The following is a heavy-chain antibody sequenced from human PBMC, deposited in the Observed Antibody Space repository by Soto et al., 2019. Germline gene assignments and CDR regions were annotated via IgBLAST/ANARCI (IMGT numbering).Heavy chain of an antibody. J-gene: IGHJ4*02. CDR3: TRGPVGSTRPLDY. D-gene: IGHD2-2*01. CDR2: IKSKGEGETI. V-gene: IGHV3-15*01. Sequence: EVQLVESGGGLVEPGGSLRLSCAASGFTFSNAWMSWVRQAPGKGLEWVGRIKSKGEGETIEYAAPVKGRFTISRDDSTNTLYLQMNSLKSEDTGVYYCTRGPVGSTRPLDYWGQGTLVTVSS. CDR1: GFTFSNAW.